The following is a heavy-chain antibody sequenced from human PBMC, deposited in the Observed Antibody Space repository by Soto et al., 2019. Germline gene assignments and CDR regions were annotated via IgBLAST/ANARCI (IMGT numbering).Heavy chain of an antibody. CDR2: IIPIFGTA. Sequence: SVKVSCKTSGYTFSRIGISWVRQAPGQGLEWMGGIIPIFGTANYAQKFQGRVTITADESTSTAYMELSSLRSEDTAVYYCAREGTAAGLVPLDYWGQGTLVTVSS. CDR1: GYTFSRIG. D-gene: IGHD6-6*01. V-gene: IGHV1-69*13. J-gene: IGHJ4*02. CDR3: AREGTAAGLVPLDY.